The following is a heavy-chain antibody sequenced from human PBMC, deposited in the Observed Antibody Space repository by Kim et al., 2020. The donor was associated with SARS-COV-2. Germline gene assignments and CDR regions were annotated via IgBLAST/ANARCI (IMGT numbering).Heavy chain of an antibody. CDR2: IWYDGSNK. D-gene: IGHD1-26*01. J-gene: IGHJ2*01. CDR3: ARGENLGRYFDL. CDR1: GFTFSSYG. Sequence: GGSLRLSCAASGFTFSSYGMHWVRQAPGKGLEWVAVIWYDGSNKYYADSVKGRFTISRDNSKNTLYLQMNSLRAEDTAVYYCARGENLGRYFDLWGRGTLVTVSS. V-gene: IGHV3-33*01.